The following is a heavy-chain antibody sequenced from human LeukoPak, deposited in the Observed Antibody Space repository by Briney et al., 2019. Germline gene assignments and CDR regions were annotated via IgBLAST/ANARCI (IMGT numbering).Heavy chain of an antibody. CDR3: AKTSGSYSNFDC. V-gene: IGHV3-23*01. CDR1: GFTFNNNA. CDR2: ISGGASNT. J-gene: IGHJ4*02. Sequence: AGGSLRLSCAASGFTFNNNATTWVRQAPGKGLEWVSTISGGASNTYYTDSVKGRFTISRGNSKNMLNLQMNSLRAEDTAMYYCAKTSGSYSNFDCWGQGTLVTVSS. D-gene: IGHD3-22*01.